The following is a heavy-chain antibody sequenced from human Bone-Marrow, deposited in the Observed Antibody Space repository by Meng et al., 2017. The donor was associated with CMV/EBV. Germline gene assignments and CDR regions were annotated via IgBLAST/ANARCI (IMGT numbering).Heavy chain of an antibody. CDR2: IKQGGSEK. V-gene: IGHV3-7*03. CDR3: ARDEGGIDY. D-gene: IGHD3-16*01. CDR1: GFTFSSYW. J-gene: IGHJ4*02. Sequence: GESLKISCAASGFTFSSYWMSWVRQAPGKGPEWVANIKQGGSEKYYVDSVKGRFTISRDNAKKSLYLQMNSPSAEDTALYYCARDEGGIDYWGQGTLVTVSS.